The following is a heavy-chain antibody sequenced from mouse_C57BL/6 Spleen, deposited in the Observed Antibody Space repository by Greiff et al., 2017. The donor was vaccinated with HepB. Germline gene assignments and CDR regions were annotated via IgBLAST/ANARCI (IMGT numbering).Heavy chain of an antibody. J-gene: IGHJ4*01. D-gene: IGHD2-4*01. CDR2: INPNNGGT. CDR1: GYTFTDYN. CDR3: ASYDYDGYAMDY. Sequence: EVQLQQSGPELVKPGASVKIPCKASGYTFTDYNMDWVKQSHGKSLEWIGDINPNNGGTIYNQKFKGKATLTVDKSSSTAYMELRSLTSEDTAVYDGASYDYDGYAMDYWGQGTSVTVSS. V-gene: IGHV1-18*01.